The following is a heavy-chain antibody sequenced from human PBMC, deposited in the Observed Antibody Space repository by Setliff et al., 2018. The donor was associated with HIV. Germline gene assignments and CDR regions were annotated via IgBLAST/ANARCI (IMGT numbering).Heavy chain of an antibody. CDR3: AKDLGNYYYMDV. Sequence: PGGSLRLSCAASGFTFSDYYLHWIRQAPGKGLEWVSCITSSGRTTYYADSVKGRFTISRDNSKNTLYLRLNSLRAEDTAIYYCAKDLGNYYYMDVWGKGTTVTVSS. CDR1: GFTFSDYY. J-gene: IGHJ6*03. V-gene: IGHV3-11*01. CDR2: ITSSGRTT. D-gene: IGHD3-10*01.